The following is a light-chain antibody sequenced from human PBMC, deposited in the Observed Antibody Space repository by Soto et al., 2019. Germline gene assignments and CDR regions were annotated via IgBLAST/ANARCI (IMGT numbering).Light chain of an antibody. Sequence: EIGMTQSPATLSVSPGERVTLSCRASQSVKSNLAWYQQKFGQAPRLLIYGASTRATGVPARFSGSGSGTEFTLTISSLQSEDFAVYYCQHYNNWPPWTFGQGTKVEI. J-gene: IGKJ1*01. CDR3: QHYNNWPPWT. CDR2: GAS. CDR1: QSVKSN. V-gene: IGKV3-15*01.